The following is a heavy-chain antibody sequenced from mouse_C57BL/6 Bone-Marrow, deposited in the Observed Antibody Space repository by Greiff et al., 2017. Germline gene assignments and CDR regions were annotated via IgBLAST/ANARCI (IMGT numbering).Heavy chain of an antibody. D-gene: IGHD4-1*01. V-gene: IGHV1-76*01. CDR3: ARWTGTGYFDY. Sequence: QVQLQQPGAELVKPGASVKLSCKASGYTFTSYWMHWVKQRPGQGLEWIARIYPGSGNTYYNEKFKGKATLTAEKSSSTAYMQLSSLTSEDSAVYFCARWTGTGYFDYWGQGTTLTVSS. J-gene: IGHJ2*01. CDR2: IYPGSGNT. CDR1: GYTFTSYW.